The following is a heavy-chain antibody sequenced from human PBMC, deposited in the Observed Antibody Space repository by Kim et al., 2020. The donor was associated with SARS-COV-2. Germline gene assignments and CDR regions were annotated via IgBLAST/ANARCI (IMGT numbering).Heavy chain of an antibody. D-gene: IGHD6-6*01. V-gene: IGHV4-39*01. Sequence: TYYNPSLKRRVTISVDTSKNQFSLKLSSVTAADTAVYYCARQQLGMSHDYWGQGTLVTVSS. J-gene: IGHJ4*02. CDR3: ARQQLGMSHDY. CDR2: T.